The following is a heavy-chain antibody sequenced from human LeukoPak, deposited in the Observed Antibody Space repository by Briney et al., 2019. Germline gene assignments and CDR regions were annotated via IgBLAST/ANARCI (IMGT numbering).Heavy chain of an antibody. Sequence: GASVKVSCKASGYTFTGYYMHWVRQAPGQGLEWMGWINPNSGGTNYAQKFQGWVTMTRDTSISTAYMELSRLRSDDTAVYYCARATLDRIAAAGTFGTHFDPWGQGTLVTVSS. J-gene: IGHJ5*02. CDR1: GYTFTGYY. D-gene: IGHD6-13*01. V-gene: IGHV1-2*04. CDR2: INPNSGGT. CDR3: ARATLDRIAAAGTFGTHFDP.